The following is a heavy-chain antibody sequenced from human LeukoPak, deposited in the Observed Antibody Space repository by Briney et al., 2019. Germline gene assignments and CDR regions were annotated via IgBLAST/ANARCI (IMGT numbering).Heavy chain of an antibody. V-gene: IGHV1-8*03. CDR1: GYTFTNYD. CDR2: MKPNSGNT. CDR3: ARGPSMVVTHGDY. J-gene: IGHJ4*02. D-gene: IGHD4-23*01. Sequence: ASVKVCCKAPGYTFTNYDINWVRQATGQGLEWMGWMKPNSGNTGYAEKFQGRVTITRNTSISTAYMELSSLRSEDTAVYYCARGPSMVVTHGDYWGQGTLVTVSS.